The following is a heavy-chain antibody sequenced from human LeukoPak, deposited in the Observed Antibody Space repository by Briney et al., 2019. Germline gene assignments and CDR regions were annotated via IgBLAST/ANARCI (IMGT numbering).Heavy chain of an antibody. Sequence: SVKVSCKASGGTFSSYAISWVRQAPGQGLEWMGGIIPIFGTANYAQKFQGRVTITTDESTSTAYMELSSLRSDDTAVYYCARSTRHPYCSSTSCYPRGYWGQGTLVTVSS. J-gene: IGHJ4*02. CDR2: IIPIFGTA. CDR1: GGTFSSYA. CDR3: ARSTRHPYCSSTSCYPRGY. D-gene: IGHD2-2*01. V-gene: IGHV1-69*05.